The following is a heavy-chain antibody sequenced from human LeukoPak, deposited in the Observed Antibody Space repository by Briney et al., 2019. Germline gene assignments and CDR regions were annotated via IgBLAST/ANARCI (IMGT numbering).Heavy chain of an antibody. CDR1: GFIFSSYS. CDR3: ARTIRYCSGGNCYSRAYYYYYGMDV. CDR2: ISSSSSTI. V-gene: IGHV3-48*02. Sequence: GGSLRLSCAASGFIFSSYSMNWVRQAPGKGQEWVSYISSSSSTIYYADSVKGRFTISRDNAKNSLYLQMNSLRDEDTAVYYCARTIRYCSGGNCYSRAYYYYYGMDVWGQGTTVTVSS. D-gene: IGHD2-15*01. J-gene: IGHJ6*02.